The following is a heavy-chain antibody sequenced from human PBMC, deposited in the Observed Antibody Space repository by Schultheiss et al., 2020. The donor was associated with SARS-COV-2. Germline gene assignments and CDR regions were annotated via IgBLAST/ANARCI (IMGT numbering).Heavy chain of an antibody. J-gene: IGHJ5*02. D-gene: IGHD4-17*01. CDR3: ARSTTGRNWFDP. CDR2: IDWDDDK. V-gene: IGHV2-70*11. Sequence: SGPTLVKPTQTLTLTCTFTGFSLSTSGMCVSWIRQPPGKALEWLARIDWDDDKYYSTSLKTRLTISKDTSKNQVVLTMTNMDPVDTATYYCARSTTGRNWFDPWGQGTLVTVSS. CDR1: GFSLSTSGMC.